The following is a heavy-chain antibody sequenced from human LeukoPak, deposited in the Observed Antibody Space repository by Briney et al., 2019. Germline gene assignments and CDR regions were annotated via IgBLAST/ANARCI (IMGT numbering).Heavy chain of an antibody. V-gene: IGHV3-48*01. Sequence: GGSLRLSCAASGFTFSTYNMNWLRQAPGKGLEWVSYISSDSSIIYYADSVKGRFTISRDNSKNTLYLQMNSLRAEDTAVFYCAKCEEPYSHFYYFDSWGQGTLVTVSS. D-gene: IGHD1-26*01. CDR2: ISSDSSII. J-gene: IGHJ4*02. CDR3: AKCEEPYSHFYYFDS. CDR1: GFTFSTYN.